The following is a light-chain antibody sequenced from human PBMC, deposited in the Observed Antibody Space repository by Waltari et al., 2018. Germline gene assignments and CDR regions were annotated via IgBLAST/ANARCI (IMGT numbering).Light chain of an antibody. CDR1: QWVSTW. CDR2: RAS. J-gene: IGKJ1*01. Sequence: DIQMTQSPSTLSASVGERVTITCRASQWVSTWLAWYQQKPGKAPTLLVYRASSYQNGVPSRFSASGSGAEFTLSINGLQPDDFATYYCQQYFTFPWTFGRGTKVEI. CDR3: QQYFTFPWT. V-gene: IGKV1-5*03.